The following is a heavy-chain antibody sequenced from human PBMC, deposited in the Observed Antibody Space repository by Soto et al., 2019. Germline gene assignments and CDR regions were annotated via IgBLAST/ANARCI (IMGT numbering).Heavy chain of an antibody. CDR3: AREGYCSGGGCSGGMDV. Sequence: GGSLRLSCAASGFAFSGYGMHWVRQAPGKGLEWVAFIWFDGSDALYSDSVKGRFTISRDNSKNTLFLQLNSLRGDDTAVYYCAREGYCSGGGCSGGMDVWGQGTTVTVSS. CDR2: IWFDGSDA. V-gene: IGHV3-33*01. J-gene: IGHJ6*02. D-gene: IGHD2-15*01. CDR1: GFAFSGYG.